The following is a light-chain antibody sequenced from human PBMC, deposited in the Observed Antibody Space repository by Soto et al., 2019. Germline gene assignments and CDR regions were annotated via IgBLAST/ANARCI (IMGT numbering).Light chain of an antibody. CDR1: QTVRIPY. CDR2: GAS. Sequence: VLTQAPGTPSLSPGERSTLSSTAIQTVRIPYVTWYQQKPGQAPRLLIFGASKRATGIPDRFSGSGSGRDFTLTISGLEPEDFAVYYCQQYGSSPLISFGQGTRLEIK. J-gene: IGKJ5*01. CDR3: QQYGSSPLIS. V-gene: IGKV3-20*01.